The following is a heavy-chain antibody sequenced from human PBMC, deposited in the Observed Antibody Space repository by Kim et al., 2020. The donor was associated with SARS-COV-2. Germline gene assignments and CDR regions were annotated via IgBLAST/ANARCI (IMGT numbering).Heavy chain of an antibody. Sequence: SVKVSCKASGGTFSSYAISWVRQAPGQGLEWMGGIIPIFGTANYAQKFQGRVTITADESTSTAYMELSSLRSEDTAVYYCASTYWERLREGYFDYWGQGTLVTVSS. J-gene: IGHJ4*02. CDR2: IIPIFGTA. V-gene: IGHV1-69*13. CDR1: GGTFSSYA. D-gene: IGHD6-25*01. CDR3: ASTYWERLREGYFDY.